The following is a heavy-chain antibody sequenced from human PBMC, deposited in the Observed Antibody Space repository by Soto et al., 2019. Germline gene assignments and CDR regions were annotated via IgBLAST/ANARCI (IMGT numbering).Heavy chain of an antibody. CDR3: ARCQGRWQWLRTGGMDV. J-gene: IGHJ6*02. CDR2: INHSGST. CDR1: GGSFSGYY. Sequence: SETLSLTCAVYGGSFSGYYWGWIRQPPGKGLEWIGEINHSGSTNYNPSLKSRVTISVDTSKDQFSLKLSSVTAADTAVYYCARCQGRWQWLRTGGMDVWGQGTTVTVSS. V-gene: IGHV4-34*01. D-gene: IGHD5-12*01.